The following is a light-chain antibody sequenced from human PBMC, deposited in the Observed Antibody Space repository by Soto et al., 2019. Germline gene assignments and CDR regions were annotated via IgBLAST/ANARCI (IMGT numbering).Light chain of an antibody. CDR3: QQYNNYFT. V-gene: IGKV1-5*03. CDR1: QSVGYW. J-gene: IGKJ4*01. CDR2: KAS. Sequence: DIQMTQSPSTLSAAVGDRVTITCRASQSVGYWLAWYQQIPGKAPKLLIYKASYLGSGVLSRFSGSGSGTEFTLTISSLQPDDFAIYYCQQYNNYFTFGGGTKVEIK.